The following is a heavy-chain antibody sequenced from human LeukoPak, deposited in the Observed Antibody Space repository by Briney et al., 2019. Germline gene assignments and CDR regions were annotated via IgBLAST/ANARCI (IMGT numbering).Heavy chain of an antibody. CDR1: GYTFTSYA. J-gene: IGHJ4*02. D-gene: IGHD1-14*01. CDR3: ARGPVSSIGDY. V-gene: IGHV1-18*01. CDR2: ISTYSGNT. Sequence: ASVKVSCKPSGYTFTSYAISWLRQAPGQGLEWMGWISTYSGNTNYAQKLQGRVTMTTDTSTSTAYMELRSLRSDDTAVYYCARGPVSSIGDYWGQGTLVTVSS.